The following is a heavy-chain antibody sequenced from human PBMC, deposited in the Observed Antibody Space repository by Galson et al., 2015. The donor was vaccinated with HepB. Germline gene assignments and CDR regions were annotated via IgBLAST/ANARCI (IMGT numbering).Heavy chain of an antibody. CDR1: GFTFSPYW. J-gene: IGHJ4*02. D-gene: IGHD6-13*01. CDR2: ISSDGSGT. CDR3: VRDVSYNSNWYTQNFDY. V-gene: IGHV3-74*03. Sequence: SLRLSCAASGFTFSPYWMHWVRQGPGKGLVWVSRISSDGSGTTYADAVKGRFTISRDNAKNTLYLQMNSLRAEDTAVYYCVRDVSYNSNWYTQNFDYWGQGILVTVSS.